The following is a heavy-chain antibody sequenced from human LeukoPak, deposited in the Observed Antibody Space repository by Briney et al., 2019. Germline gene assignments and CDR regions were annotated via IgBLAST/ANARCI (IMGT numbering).Heavy chain of an antibody. J-gene: IGHJ4*02. CDR1: GGSISSGSYY. Sequence: PSETLSLTCTVSGGSISSGSYYWSWIRQPAGKGLEWIGRIYTSGSTNYNPSLKSRVTISVDTSKNQFSLKLSSVTAADTAVYYCARETVLFVGYFDWLGIDYWGQGTLVTVSS. CDR2: IYTSGST. V-gene: IGHV4-61*02. CDR3: ARETVLFVGYFDWLGIDY. D-gene: IGHD3-9*01.